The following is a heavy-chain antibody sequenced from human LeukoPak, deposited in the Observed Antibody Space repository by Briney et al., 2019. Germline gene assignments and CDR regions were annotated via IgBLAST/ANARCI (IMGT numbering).Heavy chain of an antibody. D-gene: IGHD3-22*01. CDR2: IYTSGST. CDR1: GGSIRSGSYY. V-gene: IGHV4-61*02. J-gene: IGHJ3*02. Sequence: SEALSLTSTVSGGSIRSGSYYCSCIRQPAGKGLEWIGRIYTSGSTNYNTSLKSRVTISVDTSKNQFSLKLSSVNAAATAVYYCARENTSYYDSSGYYFDAFDICGQGTMATVSS. CDR3: ARENTSYYDSSGYYFDAFDI.